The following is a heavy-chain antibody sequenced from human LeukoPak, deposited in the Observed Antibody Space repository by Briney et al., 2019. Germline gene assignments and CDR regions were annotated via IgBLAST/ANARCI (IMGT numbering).Heavy chain of an antibody. Sequence: GGSLRLSCAASEFTFTSYELNWVRQAPGKGLEWVSYISSSGNTISYADSVKGRFTISRDNAKNSLYLQVISLRAEDTAVYYCARGPSIAARYDAFDIWAKGQWSPSRQ. CDR3: ARGPSIAARYDAFDI. J-gene: IGHJ3*02. D-gene: IGHD6-6*01. V-gene: IGHV3-48*03. CDR1: EFTFTSYE. CDR2: ISSSGNTI.